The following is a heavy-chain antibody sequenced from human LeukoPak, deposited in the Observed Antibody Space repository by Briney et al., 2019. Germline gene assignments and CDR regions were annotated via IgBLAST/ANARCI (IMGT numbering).Heavy chain of an antibody. V-gene: IGHV3-33*06. D-gene: IGHD4-11*01. CDR2: IWSDGSNK. J-gene: IGHJ4*02. CDR1: GITFSHYG. CDR3: AKDAQRGFGDSNSLEY. Sequence: GGSLRLSCAASGITFSHYGFHWVRQAPGKGLEWVAVIWSDGSNKYYGDSVKGRFIIYRDDSQNTVYLQMNSLRAEDTAVYYCAKDAQRGFGDSNSLEYWGQGSLVTVSS.